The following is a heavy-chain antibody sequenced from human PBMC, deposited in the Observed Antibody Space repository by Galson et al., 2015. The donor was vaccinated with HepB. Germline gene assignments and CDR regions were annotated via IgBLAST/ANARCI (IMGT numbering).Heavy chain of an antibody. V-gene: IGHV3-30*03. CDR2: ISYDGSNK. CDR3: ARSSPRGPIVVVPAAL. CDR1: GFTFSSYG. Sequence: SLRLSCAASGFTFSSYGMHWVRQAPGKGLEWVAVISYDGSNKYYADSVKGRFTISRDNSKNTLYLQMNSLGAEDTAVYYCARSSPRGPIVVVPAALWGQGTLVTVSS. J-gene: IGHJ4*02. D-gene: IGHD2-2*01.